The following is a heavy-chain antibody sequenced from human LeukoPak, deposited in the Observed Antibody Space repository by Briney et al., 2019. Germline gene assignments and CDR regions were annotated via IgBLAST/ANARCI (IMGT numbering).Heavy chain of an antibody. Sequence: PGGSLRLSCAASGFTFSSYAMSWVRQAPGRGLEWVSTISGSGGSTYYADSVKGRFTISRDNSRTTLYLQMNSLRAEDTAVYYCAKDRAAPATPYNWFDPWGQGTLATVSS. CDR2: ISGSGGST. CDR3: AKDRAAPATPYNWFDP. J-gene: IGHJ5*02. CDR1: GFTFSSYA. D-gene: IGHD6-13*01. V-gene: IGHV3-23*01.